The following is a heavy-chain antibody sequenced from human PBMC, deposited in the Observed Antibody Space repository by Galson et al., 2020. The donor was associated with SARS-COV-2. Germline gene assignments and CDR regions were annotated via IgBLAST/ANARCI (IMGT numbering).Heavy chain of an antibody. Sequence: ASVKVSCKASGYTFTSYDINWVRQATGQGLEWMGWMNPNSGNTGYAQKFQGRVTMTRNTSISTAYMELSSLRSEDTAVYYCAREGDLVPIFGVAVRYGPGWFDPWGQGTLVTVSS. D-gene: IGHD3-3*01. J-gene: IGHJ5*02. CDR3: AREGDLVPIFGVAVRYGPGWFDP. V-gene: IGHV1-8*01. CDR2: MNPNSGNT. CDR1: GYTFTSYD.